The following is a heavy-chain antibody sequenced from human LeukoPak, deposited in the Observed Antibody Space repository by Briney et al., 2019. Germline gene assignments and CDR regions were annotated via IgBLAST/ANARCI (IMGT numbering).Heavy chain of an antibody. Sequence: SSETLSLTCIVSGGSISSDYWSWIQQPPGKGLEWIGYIHHSGSTDYNPSLKSRVTISMDASKNQFSLKLTSVTAADTAVYYCVRGFPVTQSFYFDYWGQGTLVPVSS. CDR1: GGSISSDY. CDR2: IHHSGST. V-gene: IGHV4-59*01. J-gene: IGHJ4*02. CDR3: VRGFPVTQSFYFDY. D-gene: IGHD4-17*01.